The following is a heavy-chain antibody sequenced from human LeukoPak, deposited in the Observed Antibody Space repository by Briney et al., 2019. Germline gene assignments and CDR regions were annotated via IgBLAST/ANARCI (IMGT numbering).Heavy chain of an antibody. V-gene: IGHV4-39*07. D-gene: IGHD3-10*01. CDR1: GGSISSSSYY. J-gene: IGHJ4*02. CDR2: IYYSGST. CDR3: AREDSGSYDTFDY. Sequence: SETLSLTCTVSGGSISSSSYYWGWIRQPPGKGLEWIGSIYYSGSTYYNPSLKSRVTISVDTSKNQFSLKLSSVTAADTAVYYCAREDSGSYDTFDYWGQGTLVTVSS.